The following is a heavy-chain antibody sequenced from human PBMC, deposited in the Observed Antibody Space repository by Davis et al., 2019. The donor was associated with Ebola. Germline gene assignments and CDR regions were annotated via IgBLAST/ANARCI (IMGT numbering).Heavy chain of an antibody. J-gene: IGHJ4*02. V-gene: IGHV4-59*08. D-gene: IGHD2-2*01. Sequence: SETLSLTCTVSRGSISSYYWTWIRQPPGKGLEWIGHVYYTGNSNQNPSLKSRVTISVDTSKNQFSLKLSSVTAADTAVYFCARHCSSTSCSYLDYWGQGTLVSVSS. CDR3: ARHCSSTSCSYLDY. CDR1: RGSISSYY. CDR2: VYYTGNS.